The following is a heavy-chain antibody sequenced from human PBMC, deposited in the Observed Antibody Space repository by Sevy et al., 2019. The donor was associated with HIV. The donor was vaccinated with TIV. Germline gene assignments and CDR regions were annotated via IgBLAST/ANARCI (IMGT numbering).Heavy chain of an antibody. CDR1: GFTFSSYA. V-gene: IGHV3-30-3*01. D-gene: IGHD3-22*01. J-gene: IGHJ4*02. CDR2: ISYDGSNK. CDR3: ARTPFYYYDSSGHGVGYFDY. Sequence: GGSLRLSCAASGFTFSSYAMHWVRQAPGKGLEWVAVISYDGSNKYYADSVKGRFTISRDNSKNTLYRQMNSLRAEDTAVYYCARTPFYYYDSSGHGVGYFDYWGQGTLVTVSS.